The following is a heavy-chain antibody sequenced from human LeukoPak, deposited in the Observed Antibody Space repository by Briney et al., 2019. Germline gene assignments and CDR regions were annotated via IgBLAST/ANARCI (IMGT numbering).Heavy chain of an antibody. CDR1: GGSISSYY. V-gene: IGHV4-34*01. CDR3: ARGIVYSSSSDY. D-gene: IGHD6-6*01. Sequence: SETLSLTCTVSGGSISSYYWSWIRQPPGKGLEWIGEINHSGSTNYNPSLKSRVTISADTSKNQFSLKLSSVTAADTAVYYCARGIVYSSSSDYWGQGTLVTVSS. CDR2: INHSGST. J-gene: IGHJ4*02.